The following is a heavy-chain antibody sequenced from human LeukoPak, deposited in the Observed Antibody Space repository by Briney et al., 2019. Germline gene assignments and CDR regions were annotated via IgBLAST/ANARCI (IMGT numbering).Heavy chain of an antibody. D-gene: IGHD1-26*01. CDR2: ISTSGST. CDR1: NYSISSYY. V-gene: IGHV4-4*07. CDR3: ARDTSTWYFDY. J-gene: IGHJ4*02. Sequence: SETLSLTCTVSNYSISSYYWSWIRQPAGKGLEWIGLISTSGSTNYNPSLKSRVTMSVDTSKNQFSLKLSSVTAADTAVYYCARDTSTWYFDYWGQGTLVTVSS.